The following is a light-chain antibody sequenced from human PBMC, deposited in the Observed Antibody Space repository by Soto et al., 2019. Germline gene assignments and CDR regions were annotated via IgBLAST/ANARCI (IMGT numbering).Light chain of an antibody. CDR2: DVS. CDR1: SSDVGGYNY. CDR3: SSYPGV. J-gene: IGLJ2*01. V-gene: IGLV2-14*01. Sequence: QSALTQPASVSGSPGQSITISCTGTSSDVGGYNYVSWYQQHPGKAPKLMIYDVSNRPPGVSNRFSGSKSGNTASLTISGLQAEDEADYYCSSYPGVFGGGTKLTVL.